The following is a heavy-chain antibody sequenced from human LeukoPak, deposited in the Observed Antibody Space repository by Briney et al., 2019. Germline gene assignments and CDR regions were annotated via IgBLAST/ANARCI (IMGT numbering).Heavy chain of an antibody. V-gene: IGHV3-30-3*01. D-gene: IGHD3-22*01. CDR2: ISYDGSNK. Sequence: GRSLRLSCAASGFTFSSYDMHGARQAPGKGLEGVADISYDGSNKYYADSVKGRFTISRDNSKNTLYLQMNSLRAEDTAVYYCARDQHDSSGYYTDYWGQGTLVTVSS. J-gene: IGHJ4*02. CDR3: ARDQHDSSGYYTDY. CDR1: GFTFSSYD.